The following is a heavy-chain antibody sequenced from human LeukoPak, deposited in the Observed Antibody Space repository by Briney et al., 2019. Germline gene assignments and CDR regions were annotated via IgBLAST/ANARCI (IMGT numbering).Heavy chain of an antibody. CDR1: GGSITGYY. Sequence: PSETLSLTCTVSGGSITGYYWSWIRQPPGKGLEWIGQIYYTGGTSYNPSLKSRVTISVDTSKNQFSLKLSSVTAADTAMYYCLRHSSSWRYAFDSWGRGTLVTVSS. CDR2: IYYTGGT. D-gene: IGHD6-13*01. J-gene: IGHJ4*02. CDR3: LRHSSSWRYAFDS. V-gene: IGHV4-59*01.